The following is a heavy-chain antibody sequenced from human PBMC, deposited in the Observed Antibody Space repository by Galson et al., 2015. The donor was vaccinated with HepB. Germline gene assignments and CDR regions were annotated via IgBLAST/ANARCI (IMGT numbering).Heavy chain of an antibody. Sequence: CAISGDRVSSYSSAWNWIRQSPSRGLEWLGRTFYKSKWYNDYAVSVKSRISINPDTSKNQFSVQLSSVTLEDTATYYSARSPHRSDSAFHDHWGQGTLVTVSS. CDR1: GDRVSSYSSA. V-gene: IGHV6-1*01. CDR2: TFYKSKWYN. D-gene: IGHD1-26*01. J-gene: IGHJ4*02. CDR3: ARSPHRSDSAFHDH.